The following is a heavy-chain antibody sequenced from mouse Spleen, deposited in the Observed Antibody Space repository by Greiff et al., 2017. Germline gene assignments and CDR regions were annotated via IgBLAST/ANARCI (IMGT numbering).Heavy chain of an antibody. D-gene: IGHD2-3*01. CDR3: ARGWGDGYPYFDY. Sequence: EVQLVESEGGLVQPGSSMKLSCTASGFTFSDYYMAWVRQVPEKGLEWVANINYDGSSTYYLDSLKSRFIISRDNAKNILYLQMSSLKSEDTATYYCARGWGDGYPYFDYWGQGTTLTVSS. V-gene: IGHV5-16*01. CDR1: GFTFSDYY. CDR2: INYDGSST. J-gene: IGHJ2*01.